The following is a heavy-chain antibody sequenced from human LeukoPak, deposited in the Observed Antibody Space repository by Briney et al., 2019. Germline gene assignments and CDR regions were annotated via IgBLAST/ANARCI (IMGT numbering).Heavy chain of an antibody. Sequence: GRSLRLSCAASGFTFSSYAMHWVRQAPGKGLEWVAVISCDGSNKYYADSVKGRFTISRDNSKNTLYLQMNSLRAEDTAVYYCARDEGGSGWYYYYGMDVWGQGTTVTVSS. V-gene: IGHV3-30*04. CDR1: GFTFSSYA. J-gene: IGHJ6*02. D-gene: IGHD6-19*01. CDR3: ARDEGGSGWYYYYGMDV. CDR2: ISCDGSNK.